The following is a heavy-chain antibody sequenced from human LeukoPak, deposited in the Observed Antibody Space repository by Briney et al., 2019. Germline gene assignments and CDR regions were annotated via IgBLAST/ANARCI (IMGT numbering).Heavy chain of an antibody. CDR1: GFTFSSYG. D-gene: IGHD3-22*01. Sequence: GGSLRLSCAASGFTFSSYGMHWVRQAPGKGLGWVAFIRYDGSNKYYADSVKGRFTISRDNSKNTLYLQMNSLRAEDTAVYYCAKDAVAYYYDSSGYYRIYYYYMDVWGKGTTVTVSS. CDR3: AKDAVAYYYDSSGYYRIYYYYMDV. V-gene: IGHV3-30*02. CDR2: IRYDGSNK. J-gene: IGHJ6*03.